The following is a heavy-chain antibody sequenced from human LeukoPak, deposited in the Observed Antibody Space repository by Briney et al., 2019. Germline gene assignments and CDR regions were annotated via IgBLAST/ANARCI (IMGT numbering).Heavy chain of an antibody. Sequence: SETLSLTCTVSGGSISSYYWSWIRQPPGKGLEWIGYIYYSVSTNYNPSLKSRVTISVDTSKNQFSLKLSSVTAADTAVYYCARDGGPVNGGYSSGWYVDYYYYMDVWGKGTTVTVSS. CDR2: IYYSVST. D-gene: IGHD6-19*01. CDR1: GGSISSYY. CDR3: ARDGGPVNGGYSSGWYVDYYYYMDV. J-gene: IGHJ6*03. V-gene: IGHV4-59*01.